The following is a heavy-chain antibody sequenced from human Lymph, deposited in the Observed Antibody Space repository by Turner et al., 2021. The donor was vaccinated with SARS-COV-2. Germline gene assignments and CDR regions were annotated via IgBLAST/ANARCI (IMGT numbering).Heavy chain of an antibody. CDR3: ARSRDLQSMVRGVDPFDY. D-gene: IGHD3-10*01. V-gene: IGHV1-2*02. J-gene: IGHJ4*02. CDR1: GYTLTGYY. Sequence: QVQLVQSGAEVTKPGASVKVSCKASGYTLTGYYMHWVRQAPGQGLEWMGWIHPNSGGTNYAQKFQGRVTMTRDTSISTAYMDLSRLRSDDTAMYYCARSRDLQSMVRGVDPFDYWGQGTLVTVSS. CDR2: IHPNSGGT.